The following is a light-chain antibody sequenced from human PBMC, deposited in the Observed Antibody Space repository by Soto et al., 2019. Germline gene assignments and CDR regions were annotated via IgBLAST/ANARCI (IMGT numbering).Light chain of an antibody. CDR1: SSDVGAYNY. V-gene: IGLV2-14*01. CDR3: SSYTSSSTMLV. CDR2: EVS. J-gene: IGLJ2*01. Sequence: QSALTQPPSASGSPGQSVTISCTGTSSDVGAYNYVSWYQQHPGKAPKLMIYEVSNRPSGVSNRFSGSKSGNTASLTISGLQAEDEADYYCSSYTSSSTMLVFGGGTKLTVL.